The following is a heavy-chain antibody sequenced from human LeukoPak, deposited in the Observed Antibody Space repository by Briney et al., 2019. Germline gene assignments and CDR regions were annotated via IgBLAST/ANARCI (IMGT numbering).Heavy chain of an antibody. D-gene: IGHD2-8*01. CDR2: IYSDGST. CDR1: GFTVSTNY. J-gene: IGHJ4*02. Sequence: GGSLRLSCAASGFTVSTNYMSWVRQAPGKGLEWVSVIYSDGSTYYADSVKGRITISRDNAKNSLFLQMNSLRAEDTAVYYCTRRYCTDGVCPFDYWGQGTQVTVSS. CDR3: TRRYCTDGVCPFDY. V-gene: IGHV3-66*01.